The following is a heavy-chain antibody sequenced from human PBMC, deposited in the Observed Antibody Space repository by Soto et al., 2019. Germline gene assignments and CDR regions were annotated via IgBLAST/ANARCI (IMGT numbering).Heavy chain of an antibody. CDR1: GFALSSYS. CDR3: AREEGYWGGGYGFRRAFDL. D-gene: IGHD2-15*01. Sequence: EVQLVESGGRLVKPGGPLRLSCAVSGFALSSYSIAWVRQAPGKGLEWVSVTFKYAGRLHYPDSVKGRFDISMDDDKYSVYLQMNSLRAEDTAVYYCAREEGYWGGGYGFRRAFDLWGQGTVVTVSS. V-gene: IGHV3-21*01. J-gene: IGHJ3*01. CDR2: TFKYAGRL.